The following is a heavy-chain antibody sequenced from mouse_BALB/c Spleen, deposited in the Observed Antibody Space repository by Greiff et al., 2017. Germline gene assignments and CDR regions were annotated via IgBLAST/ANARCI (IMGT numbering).Heavy chain of an antibody. D-gene: IGHD2-10*02. Sequence: EVQLQESGPGLVKPSQSLSLTCTVTGYSITSDYAWNWIRQFPGNKLEWMGYISYSGSTSYNPSLKSRISITRDTSKNQFFLQLNSVTTEDTATYYCARGKYGNYEGYAMDYWGQGTSVTVSS. CDR2: ISYSGST. CDR3: ARGKYGNYEGYAMDY. J-gene: IGHJ4*01. V-gene: IGHV3-2*02. CDR1: GYSITSDYA.